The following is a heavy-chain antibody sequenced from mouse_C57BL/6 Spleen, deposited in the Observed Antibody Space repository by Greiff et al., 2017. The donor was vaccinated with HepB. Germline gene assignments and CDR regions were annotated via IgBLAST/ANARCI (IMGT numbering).Heavy chain of an antibody. CDR3: AREDYDYYFDY. CDR2: ISYDGSN. CDR1: GYSITSGYY. Sequence: ESGPGLVKPSQSLSLTCSVTGYSITSGYYWNWIRQFPGNKLEWMGYISYDGSNNYNPSLKNRISITRDTSKNQFFLKLNSVTTEDTATYYCAREDYDYYFDYWGQGTTLTVSS. J-gene: IGHJ2*01. V-gene: IGHV3-6*01. D-gene: IGHD2-4*01.